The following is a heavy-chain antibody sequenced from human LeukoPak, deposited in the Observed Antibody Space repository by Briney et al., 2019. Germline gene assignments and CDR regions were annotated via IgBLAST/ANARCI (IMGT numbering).Heavy chain of an antibody. CDR1: GGSISSSYYY. CDR3: ARHHEYSYGYGFDY. J-gene: IGHJ4*02. CDR2: IYYSGST. V-gene: IGHV4-39*01. D-gene: IGHD5-18*01. Sequence: SETLSLTCTVSGGSISSSYYYWGWIRQPPGKGLEWIGSIYYSGSTYYNPSLKSRVTISVDTSKNQFSLKLSSVTAADTAVYYSARHHEYSYGYGFDYWGQGTLVTVSS.